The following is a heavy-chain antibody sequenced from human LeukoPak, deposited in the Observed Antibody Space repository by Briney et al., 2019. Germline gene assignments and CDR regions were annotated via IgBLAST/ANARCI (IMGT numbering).Heavy chain of an antibody. Sequence: GGSLRLSCAASGFTFSPYSINWVRQAPGKGLEWVAYISSSSSYIYYADSVKGRFIISRDNAKNSLSLQMNSLRAEDTAIYYCARDPGVPAAPLDYWGQGTLVAVSS. CDR3: ARDPGVPAAPLDY. CDR2: ISSSSSYI. V-gene: IGHV3-21*01. J-gene: IGHJ4*02. D-gene: IGHD2-2*01. CDR1: GFTFSPYS.